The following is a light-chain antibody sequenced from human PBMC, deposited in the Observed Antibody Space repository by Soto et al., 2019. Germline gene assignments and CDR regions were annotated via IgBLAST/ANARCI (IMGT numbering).Light chain of an antibody. CDR3: QQYNNWPLT. J-gene: IGKJ4*01. CDR2: GAS. CDR1: QSVSSN. V-gene: IGKV3-15*01. Sequence: EIVMTHSPATLSVSPGERSTLSCRSSQSVSSNLAWYQQKPGQAPRLLIYGASTRATGIPARFSGSGSGTEFTLTISSLPYEDFAVYYCQQYNNWPLTFGGGAKVDIK.